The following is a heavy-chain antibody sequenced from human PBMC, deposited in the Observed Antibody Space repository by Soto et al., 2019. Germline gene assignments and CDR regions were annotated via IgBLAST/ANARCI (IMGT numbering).Heavy chain of an antibody. CDR2: VYYNENT. D-gene: IGHD3-10*01. V-gene: IGHV4-39*01. CDR3: ARRERYYGSPGWFDP. Sequence: SETLSLTCSVPGASINNFAYYWGWIRQPPGKGLEWIGTVYYNENTYYNPSLRSRVAISVDTAKNQFSLNLRSVTAADTAVYFCARRERYYGSPGWFDPWGQGTLVTVSS. J-gene: IGHJ5*01. CDR1: GASINNFAYY.